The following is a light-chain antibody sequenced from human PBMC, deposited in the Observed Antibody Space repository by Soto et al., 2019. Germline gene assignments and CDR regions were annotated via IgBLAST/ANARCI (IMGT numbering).Light chain of an antibody. V-gene: IGKV3-11*01. CDR1: QSISSH. J-gene: IGKJ4*01. CDR2: DAS. Sequence: EIVLTQSPATLSLSPGERATLSCRASQSISSHLVWYQQKPGQAPRLLMYDASNRATGSPARFSGSGSGTDFTLTISSLDPDDFAVYYCQQRPNWPLTFGGGTKVEIK. CDR3: QQRPNWPLT.